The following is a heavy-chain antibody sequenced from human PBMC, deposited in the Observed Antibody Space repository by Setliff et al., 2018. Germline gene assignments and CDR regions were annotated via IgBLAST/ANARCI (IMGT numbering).Heavy chain of an antibody. CDR2: INWNGVKT. D-gene: IGHD6-19*01. J-gene: IGHJ4*02. V-gene: IGHV3-20*04. Sequence: GESLKISCAASGFTFDDYGMSWVRQAPGKGLEWASGINWNGVKTDYAESLKGRFAISRDNAKNSLYLQMNSLRAEDTALYYCAREARMGCFDYWGQGTLVTVSS. CDR3: AREARMGCFDY. CDR1: GFTFDDYG.